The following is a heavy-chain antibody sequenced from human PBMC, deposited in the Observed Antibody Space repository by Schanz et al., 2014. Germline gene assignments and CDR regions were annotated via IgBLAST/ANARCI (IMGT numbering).Heavy chain of an antibody. V-gene: IGHV3-23*01. CDR2: ISGSGGST. J-gene: IGHJ4*01. CDR1: GFTFSSYA. D-gene: IGHD6-13*01. CDR3: AREQIMAAAGLVDY. Sequence: EVQLLESGGGLVQPGGSLRLSCAASGFTFSSYAMSWVRQAPGKGLEWVSGISGSGGSTYYADSVKGRFTISRDNSKNTLYLQMNSLSADDTAVYYCAREQIMAAAGLVDYWGHGTLVTVSS.